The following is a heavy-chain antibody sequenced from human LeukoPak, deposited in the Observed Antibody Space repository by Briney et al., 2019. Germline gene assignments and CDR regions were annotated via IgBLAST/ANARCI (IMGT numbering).Heavy chain of an antibody. CDR3: ARGPIVGGDDY. CDR1: GFTVSSNY. V-gene: IGHV3-53*01. J-gene: IGHJ4*02. CDR2: IYSGGST. D-gene: IGHD1-26*01. Sequence: AGGSLRLSCAASGFTVSSNYMSWVRQAPGKGLEWVSVIYSGGSTYYADSVKGRFTISSDNSKNTLYLQMNSLRAEDTAVYYCARGPIVGGDDYWGQGTLVTVSS.